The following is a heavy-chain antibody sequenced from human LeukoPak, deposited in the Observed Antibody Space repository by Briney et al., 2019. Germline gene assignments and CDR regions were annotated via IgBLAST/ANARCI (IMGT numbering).Heavy chain of an antibody. V-gene: IGHV3-30*18. CDR1: GFTFSSYG. CDR2: ISYDGSNK. CDR3: AKGGNFDY. D-gene: IGHD3-16*01. Sequence: GRSLRLSCAASGFTFSSYGMHWVRQAPGKGLEWVAVISYDGSNKYYADSVKGRFTISRDNSKNTLYLQMNSLRAEDTAVHYCAKGGNFDYWGQGTLVTVSS. J-gene: IGHJ4*02.